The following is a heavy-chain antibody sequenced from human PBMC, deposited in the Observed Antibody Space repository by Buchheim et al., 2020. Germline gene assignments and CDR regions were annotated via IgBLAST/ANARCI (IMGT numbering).Heavy chain of an antibody. D-gene: IGHD2-15*01. CDR3: AKGEYCSGGNCHYYFDY. CDR1: EFTFSSYA. V-gene: IGHV3-23*01. J-gene: IGHJ4*02. CDR2: ISPSGDST. Sequence: EVQLLESGGGLVQPGGSLRLSCVASEFTFSSYAMSWVRQAPGKGLEWVSAISPSGDSTYYADSVKGRFSISRDNSKNKVYLQMNSLRAEDRAVYYCAKGEYCSGGNCHYYFDYWGQGTL.